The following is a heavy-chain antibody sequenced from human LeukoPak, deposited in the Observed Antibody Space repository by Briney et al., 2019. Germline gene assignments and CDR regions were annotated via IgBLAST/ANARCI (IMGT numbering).Heavy chain of an antibody. CDR3: AKGRSSGWYYFDY. V-gene: IGHV3-23*01. J-gene: IGHJ4*03. CDR2: ISGSGGST. Sequence: AGSLTLSCAASGFTFSSYAMSWVRQAPGKGLEWVSAISGSGGSTYYADSVKGRFTISRDNSKNTLYLQMNSLRAEDTAVYYCAKGRSSGWYYFDYWGHVNLVTVSS. D-gene: IGHD6-19*01. CDR1: GFTFSSYA.